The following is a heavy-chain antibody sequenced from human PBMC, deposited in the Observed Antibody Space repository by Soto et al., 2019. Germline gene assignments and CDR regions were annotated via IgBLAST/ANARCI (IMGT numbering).Heavy chain of an antibody. CDR1: GFTFGTYW. Sequence: GGSLRLSCAVSGFTFGTYWMHWVRQVPGKGLVWVARISSDGSGTSYADSVKGRFTISRDNAKNTLFLQMNGLGADDSALYYCSRGERSHFDSWGPGTLVTVSS. J-gene: IGHJ4*02. D-gene: IGHD6-25*01. V-gene: IGHV3-74*01. CDR3: SRGERSHFDS. CDR2: ISSDGSGT.